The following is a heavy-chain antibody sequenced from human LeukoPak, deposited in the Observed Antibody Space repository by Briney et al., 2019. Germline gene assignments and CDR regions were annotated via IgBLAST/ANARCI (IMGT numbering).Heavy chain of an antibody. V-gene: IGHV4-4*07. Sequence: SETLSLTCTVSGGSISSYYWSWIRQPAGKGLEWIGRIYSTGSTNYSPSLKSRVTMSVDTSKNQFSLRLRSVTAADTAVYYCARDALYCSSTSCYADYYYYYGMDVWGQGTTVTVSS. D-gene: IGHD2-2*01. CDR1: GGSISSYY. CDR3: ARDALYCSSTSCYADYYYYYGMDV. J-gene: IGHJ6*02. CDR2: IYSTGST.